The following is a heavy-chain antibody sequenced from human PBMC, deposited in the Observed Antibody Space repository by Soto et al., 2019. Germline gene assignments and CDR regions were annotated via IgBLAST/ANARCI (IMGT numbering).Heavy chain of an antibody. D-gene: IGHD6-6*01. CDR1: GYTFTSYG. CDR2: ISAYNGNT. Sequence: QVQLVQSGAEVKKPGASVKVSCKASGYTFTSYGISWVRQAPGQGLEWMGWISAYNGNTNYAQKLQGRVTMTTDTSTSTAYMELRSLRSDDTAVYYCARDENIADRLPSRESRGSRWFDPWGQGTLVTVSS. J-gene: IGHJ5*02. V-gene: IGHV1-18*01. CDR3: ARDENIADRLPSRESRGSRWFDP.